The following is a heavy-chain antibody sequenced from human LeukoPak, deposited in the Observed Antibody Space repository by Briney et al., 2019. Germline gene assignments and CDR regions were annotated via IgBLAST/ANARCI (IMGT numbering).Heavy chain of an antibody. V-gene: IGHV3-30-3*01. CDR3: ATTPLDFWSGPGYFDY. D-gene: IGHD3-3*01. CDR1: GFTFSSYA. Sequence: PGGSLRPSCAASGFTFSSYAMHWVRQAPGKGLEWVAVISYDGSNKYYADSVKGRFTISRDNSKNTLYLQMNSLRAEDTAVYYCATTPLDFWSGPGYFDYWGQGTLVTVSS. CDR2: ISYDGSNK. J-gene: IGHJ4*02.